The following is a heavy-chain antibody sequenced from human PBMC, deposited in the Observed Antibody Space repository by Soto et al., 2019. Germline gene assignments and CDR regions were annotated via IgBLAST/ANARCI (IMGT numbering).Heavy chain of an antibody. Sequence: HGESLKISCKGSGYSFTSYWIGWVRQMPGKGLEWMGIIYPGDSDTRYSPSFQGQVTISADKSISTAYLQWSSLKASDTAMYYCARQIDSGYDFPPVGDRYYYYYYMDVWGKGTTVTVSS. CDR1: GYSFTSYW. D-gene: IGHD5-12*01. CDR3: ARQIDSGYDFPPVGDRYYYYYYMDV. V-gene: IGHV5-51*01. CDR2: IYPGDSDT. J-gene: IGHJ6*03.